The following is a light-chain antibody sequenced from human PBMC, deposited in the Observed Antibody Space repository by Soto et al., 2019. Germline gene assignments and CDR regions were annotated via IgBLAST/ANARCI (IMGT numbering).Light chain of an antibody. CDR3: AAWDDSLNGAV. V-gene: IGLV1-44*01. CDR1: SSNIGSNI. Sequence: QSVLTQPPSASGTPGQRVTISCSGSSSNIGSNIVNWYQQIPGTAHKLLIYGDNQRPSGVPDRFSGSKSGTSASLAIRGLQSEDEADYYCAAWDDSLNGAVFGGGTQLTVL. CDR2: GDN. J-gene: IGLJ7*01.